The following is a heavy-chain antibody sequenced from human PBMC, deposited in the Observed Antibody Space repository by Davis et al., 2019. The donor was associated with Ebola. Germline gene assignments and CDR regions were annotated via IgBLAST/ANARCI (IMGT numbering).Heavy chain of an antibody. CDR3: AGGRIQLWGGPLGMDV. J-gene: IGHJ6*02. D-gene: IGHD5-18*01. CDR1: GGSFSDYY. V-gene: IGHV4-34*01. Sequence: SETLSLTCAVYGGSFSDYYWSWIRQPPGKGLEWIGEINHSGSTNYNPSLKSRVTISVDTSKNQFSLKLSSVTAADTAVYYCAGGRIQLWGGPLGMDVWGQGTTVTVSS. CDR2: INHSGST.